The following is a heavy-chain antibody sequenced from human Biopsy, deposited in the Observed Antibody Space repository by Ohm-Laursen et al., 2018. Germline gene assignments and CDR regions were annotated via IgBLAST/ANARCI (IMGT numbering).Heavy chain of an antibody. CDR1: GFTFSGFS. D-gene: IGHD2-8*01. Sequence: SLRLSCTASGFTFSGFSMNWVRQAPGKGLEWVSSISASGNHIYYTDSVKGRFTVSRDNGKNSVYLQMNSLRFEDTAVYYCARDGEAKYCKHGVCPSGFWGQGTLVTVSS. CDR3: ARDGEAKYCKHGVCPSGF. CDR2: ISASGNHI. V-gene: IGHV3-21*01. J-gene: IGHJ4*02.